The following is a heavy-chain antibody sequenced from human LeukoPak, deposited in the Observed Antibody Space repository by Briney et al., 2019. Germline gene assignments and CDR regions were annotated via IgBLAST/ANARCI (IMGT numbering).Heavy chain of an antibody. J-gene: IGHJ4*02. Sequence: GGSLKLSCAASGFPLSSYSINWVRQAPGKGLEWVSYISSSGSAIYYVDSVKGRFTVSRDNAKNSLFLQMNSPRAEDTAVYYCVRVKGSYFDYWGQGALVTVSS. D-gene: IGHD2-15*01. CDR2: ISSSGSAI. CDR3: VRVKGSYFDY. V-gene: IGHV3-48*01. CDR1: GFPLSSYS.